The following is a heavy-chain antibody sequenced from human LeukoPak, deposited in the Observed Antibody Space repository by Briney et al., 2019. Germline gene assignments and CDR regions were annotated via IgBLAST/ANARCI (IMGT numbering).Heavy chain of an antibody. V-gene: IGHV5-51*01. J-gene: IGHJ4*02. CDR2: IYPGDSDT. D-gene: IGHD6-13*01. CDR3: ARRYSSSWYGYYFDY. CDR1: GYSFTSYW. Sequence: GESLKISCKGSGYSFTSYWIGWVRQMPGKGLEWMGIIYPGDSDTRYSPSFQGQVTISADKSISTAYLQWSGLKASDTAMYYCARRYSSSWYGYYFDYWGQGTLVTVSS.